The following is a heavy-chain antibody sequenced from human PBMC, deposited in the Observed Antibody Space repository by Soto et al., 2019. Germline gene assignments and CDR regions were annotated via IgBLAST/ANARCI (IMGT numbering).Heavy chain of an antibody. CDR2: INPNSGGT. J-gene: IGHJ6*02. V-gene: IGHV1-2*02. Sequence: ASVKVSCKASGYTFTGYYMHWVRQAPGQGLEWMGWINPNSGGTNYAQKFQGRVTMTRDTSISTAYMELSRLRSDDTAVYYCARELELRHYYYGMDVWGQGTMVTVSS. CDR1: GYTFTGYY. D-gene: IGHD1-7*01. CDR3: ARELELRHYYYGMDV.